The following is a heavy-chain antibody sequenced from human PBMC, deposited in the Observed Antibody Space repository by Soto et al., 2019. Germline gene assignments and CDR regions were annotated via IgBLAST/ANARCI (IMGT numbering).Heavy chain of an antibody. D-gene: IGHD3-16*01. V-gene: IGHV3-7*01. CDR3: ARDRGALGP. CDR1: GFTFTGYW. Sequence: EVQLVESGGGLVQPGGSLRLSCAASGFTFTGYWMSWVRQATGKGLEWVANTNEDGREKFYVDSVKGRFTISRDNAKNSLYLQMNSLRAEDTAVYYCARDRGALGPWGQGTLVTVAS. J-gene: IGHJ5*02. CDR2: TNEDGREK.